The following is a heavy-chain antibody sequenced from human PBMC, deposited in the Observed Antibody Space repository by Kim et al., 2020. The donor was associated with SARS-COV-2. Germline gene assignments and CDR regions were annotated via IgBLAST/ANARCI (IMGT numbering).Heavy chain of an antibody. CDR1: GGSISSYS. D-gene: IGHD6-13*01. V-gene: IGHV4-59*13. CDR3: ARAVHSSWTSYYYYCMDV. Sequence: SETLSLTCTVSGGSISSYSWSWIRQPPGKGLEWIGYIYYSGSTNNNPSLKSRVTISVDTSKNQFSLKLSSVTAADTAVYYCARAVHSSWTSYYYYCMDVWGQGTTVTVSS. CDR2: IYYSGST. J-gene: IGHJ6*02.